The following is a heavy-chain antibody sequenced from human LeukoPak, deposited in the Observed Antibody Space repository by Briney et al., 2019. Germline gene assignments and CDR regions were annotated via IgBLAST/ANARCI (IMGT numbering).Heavy chain of an antibody. J-gene: IGHJ3*02. V-gene: IGHV4-59*01. D-gene: IGHD6-6*01. CDR1: GGSISSYY. CDR2: IYYSGST. CDR3: ARVLQQLVPDAFDI. Sequence: SETLSLTCTVSGGSISSYYWSWIRQPPGKGLEWIGYIYYSGSTNYNPSLKSRVTISVDTSKSQFSLKLSSVTAADTAVYYCARVLQQLVPDAFDIWGQGTMVTVSS.